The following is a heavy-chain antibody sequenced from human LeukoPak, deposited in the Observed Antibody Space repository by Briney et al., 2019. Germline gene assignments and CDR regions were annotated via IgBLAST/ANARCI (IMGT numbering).Heavy chain of an antibody. CDR2: ISGYNGYT. Sequence: ASVTVSCKASGYTFTSYGISWVRQAPGQGLEWMGWISGYNGYTHYAHNLQGRVTMTTDTSTSTAYMELRSLRSDDTAVYYCARDEARYSSGYYPNWFDSYRQGTLSSVSS. J-gene: IGHJ5*01. CDR1: GYTFTSYG. V-gene: IGHV1-18*01. CDR3: ARDEARYSSGYYPNWFDS. D-gene: IGHD3-22*01.